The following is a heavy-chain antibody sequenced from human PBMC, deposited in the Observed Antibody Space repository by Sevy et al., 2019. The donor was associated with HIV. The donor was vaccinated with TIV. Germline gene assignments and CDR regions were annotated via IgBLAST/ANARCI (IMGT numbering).Heavy chain of an antibody. D-gene: IGHD2-2*01. Sequence: GGSLRLSCAASGFTFSSYSMNWVRQAPGKGLEWVSYISSSSSTIYYAASLKGRFTISRDNAKNSLYLQMNSLRAEDTAFYYCARVVVVPDYYGMDVWGQGTTVTVSS. CDR3: ARVVVVPDYYGMDV. CDR1: GFTFSSYS. J-gene: IGHJ6*02. V-gene: IGHV3-48*01. CDR2: ISSSSSTI.